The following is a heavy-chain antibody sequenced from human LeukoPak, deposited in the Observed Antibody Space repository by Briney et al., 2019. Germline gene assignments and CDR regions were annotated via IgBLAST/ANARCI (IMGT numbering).Heavy chain of an antibody. J-gene: IGHJ5*02. Sequence: GGSLRLSCAASGFDLHTYEMNWVRQAPGKGLEWIADITISGHTKNYAASVKGRITISRDSARTSLYLQMNSLRVEDAGVYFCARGDPHADLWGQGTLVTVSS. CDR1: GFDLHTYE. V-gene: IGHV3-48*03. CDR3: ARGDPHADL. CDR2: ITISGHTK.